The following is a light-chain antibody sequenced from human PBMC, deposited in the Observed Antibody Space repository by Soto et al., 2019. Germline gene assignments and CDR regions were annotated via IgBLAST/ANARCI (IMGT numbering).Light chain of an antibody. V-gene: IGKV1-5*03. CDR2: KGS. CDR3: QQYNSYWT. Sequence: QLTQSPSTLSASVGDRVTITCRASHSINSLLAWYQQKPGKAPNLLIYKGSILQSGVPSRFSGSGSGTEFTLTISSLQPDDFATYYCQQYNSYWTFGQGTKVEIK. J-gene: IGKJ1*01. CDR1: HSINSL.